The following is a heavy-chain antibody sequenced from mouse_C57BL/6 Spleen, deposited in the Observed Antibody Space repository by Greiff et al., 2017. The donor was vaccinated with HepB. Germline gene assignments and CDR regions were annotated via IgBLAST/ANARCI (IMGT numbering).Heavy chain of an antibody. Sequence: QVHVKQSGAELVRPGASVKLSCKASGYTFTDYYINWVKQRPGQGLEWIARIYPGSGNTYYNEKFKGKATLTAEKSSSTAYMQLSSLTSEDSAVYFCARSDYSNYFDYWGQGTTLTVSS. J-gene: IGHJ2*01. CDR1: GYTFTDYY. CDR2: IYPGSGNT. V-gene: IGHV1-76*01. CDR3: ARSDYSNYFDY. D-gene: IGHD2-5*01.